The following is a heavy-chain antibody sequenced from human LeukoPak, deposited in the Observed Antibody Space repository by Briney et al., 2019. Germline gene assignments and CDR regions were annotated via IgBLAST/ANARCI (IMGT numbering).Heavy chain of an antibody. J-gene: IGHJ4*01. V-gene: IGHV3-30*18. CDR3: AKDRLGALYYYDSSGYYRFDY. CDR2: ISYDGSNQ. Sequence: GRSLRLSCAASGITFSSYGFHWVRQAPGKGLEWVAVISYDGSNQYYADTVKGRFTISRDNSKNTLYLQMNGLRAEDTAVYYCAKDRLGALYYYDSSGYYRFDYWGQGTLVTVSS. CDR1: GITFSSYG. D-gene: IGHD3-22*01.